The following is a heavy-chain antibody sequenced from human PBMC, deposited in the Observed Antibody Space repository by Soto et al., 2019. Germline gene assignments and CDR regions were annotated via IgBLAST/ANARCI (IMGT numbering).Heavy chain of an antibody. CDR3: ARNRDYAFDF. Sequence: LRLSCAASGFTFSNYWMSWVRQAPGKGLEWVAIIKQDGSDKYYVDSVKGRFTISRDNAKNSLYLQMNSLRTEDAALYYCARNRDYAFDFWARGNLVTVSS. D-gene: IGHD4-17*01. CDR2: IKQDGSDK. V-gene: IGHV3-7*01. J-gene: IGHJ4*02. CDR1: GFTFSNYW.